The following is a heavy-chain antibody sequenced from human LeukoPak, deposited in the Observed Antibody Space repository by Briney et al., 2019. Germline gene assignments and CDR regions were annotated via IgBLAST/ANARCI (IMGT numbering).Heavy chain of an antibody. J-gene: IGHJ4*02. V-gene: IGHV3-33*01. CDR1: GFTFSSYG. D-gene: IGHD5-18*01. CDR3: ARDHSYRGSWDY. CDR2: IWYDGSNK. Sequence: GGSLRLSCAASGFTFSSYGMHWVRQAPGKGLEWVAVIWYDGSNKYYADSVKGRFTISRDNSKNTLYLQMNSLRAEDTAVYHCARDHSYRGSWDYWGQGTLVTVSS.